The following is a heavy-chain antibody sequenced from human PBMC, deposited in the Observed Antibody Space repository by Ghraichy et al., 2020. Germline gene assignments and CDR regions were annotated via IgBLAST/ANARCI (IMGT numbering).Heavy chain of an antibody. J-gene: IGHJ4*02. CDR2: IKQDGSEK. CDR1: GFTFSSYW. CDR3: ARVVAVAGSPLDY. D-gene: IGHD6-19*01. Sequence: GGSLRLSCAASGFTFSSYWMSWVRQAPGKGLEWVANIKQDGSEKYYVDSVKGRFTISRDNAKNSLYLQMNRLRAEDTAVYYCARVVAVAGSPLDYWGQGTLVTVSS. V-gene: IGHV3-7*03.